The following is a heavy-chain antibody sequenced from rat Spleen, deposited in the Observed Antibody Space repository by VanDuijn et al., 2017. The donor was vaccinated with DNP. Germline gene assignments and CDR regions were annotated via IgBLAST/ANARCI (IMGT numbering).Heavy chain of an antibody. CDR3: TSLATVEGYWYFDF. V-gene: IGHV10-4*01. J-gene: IGHJ1*01. CDR1: GFDFNTYG. D-gene: IGHD1-8*01. Sequence: EVQVVESGGGLVQPKGSLKLSCAASGFDFNTYGMSWVRQAPGKGLDWVASISIKTHNYATLYADSVKERFTISRDDSQSMVYLQMNTLKTEDTALYYCTSLATVEGYWYFDFWGPGTMVTVSS. CDR2: ISIKTHNYAT.